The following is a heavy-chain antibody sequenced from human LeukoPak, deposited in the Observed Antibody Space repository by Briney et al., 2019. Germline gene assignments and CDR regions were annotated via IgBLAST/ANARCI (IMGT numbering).Heavy chain of an antibody. J-gene: IGHJ6*03. CDR2: ISAYNGNT. V-gene: IGHV1-18*01. CDR3: AREMARRYYDFWSGYYGRDYYYMDV. D-gene: IGHD3-3*01. CDR1: GYTFTSYG. Sequence: GASVKVSCKASGYTFTSYGISWVRQAPGQGLEWMGWISAYNGNTNYAQKPQGRVTMTTDTSTSTAYMELRSLRSDDTAVHYCAREMARRYYDFWSGYYGRDYYYMDVWGKGTTVTVSS.